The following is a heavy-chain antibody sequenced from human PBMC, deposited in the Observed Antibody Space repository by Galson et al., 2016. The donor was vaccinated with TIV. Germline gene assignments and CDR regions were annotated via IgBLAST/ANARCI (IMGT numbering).Heavy chain of an antibody. D-gene: IGHD2-15*01. CDR2: INGDGSDR. V-gene: IGHV3-74*01. CDR3: ARALDYFQNSAYSYRSEFYYYPIDV. J-gene: IGHJ6*02. Sequence: SLRLSCAASGFHFSTYWMHWVRQVPGKGLLWVARINGDGSDRDYAESVEGRFTISRDNARNTLYLQLNRLRAEYTALYFCARALDYFQNSAYSYRSEFYYYPIDVWGQGTTVTVSS. CDR1: GFHFSTYW.